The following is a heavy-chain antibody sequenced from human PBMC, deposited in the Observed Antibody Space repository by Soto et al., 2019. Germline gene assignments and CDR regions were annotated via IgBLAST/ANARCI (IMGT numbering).Heavy chain of an antibody. CDR3: ARAKVRAAGGTVWFDP. J-gene: IGHJ5*02. CDR2: IGTAGQT. D-gene: IGHD3-10*01. Sequence: GGSLRLSCAASGFTFSSYDMHWVRQATRKGLEWVSGIGTAGQTFYPDSVKGRFTISRENAKISLYLQMNSLRAGDTAVYYCARAKVRAAGGTVWFDPWGQGTLVTVSS. CDR1: GFTFSSYD. V-gene: IGHV3-13*01.